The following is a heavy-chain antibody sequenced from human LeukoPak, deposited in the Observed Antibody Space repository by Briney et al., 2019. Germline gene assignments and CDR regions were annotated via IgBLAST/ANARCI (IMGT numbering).Heavy chain of an antibody. CDR2: IYYSGST. Sequence: SETLSLTCTVSGGSISSSSYYWGWIRQPPGKGLEWIGSIYYSGSTYYNPSLKSRVTISVDTSKNQFSLKLSSVTAADTAVYYCARPTTYYYDSSGQPPLGYFDYWGQGTLVTVSS. CDR3: ARPTTYYYDSSGQPPLGYFDY. J-gene: IGHJ4*02. V-gene: IGHV4-39*07. CDR1: GGSISSSSYY. D-gene: IGHD3-22*01.